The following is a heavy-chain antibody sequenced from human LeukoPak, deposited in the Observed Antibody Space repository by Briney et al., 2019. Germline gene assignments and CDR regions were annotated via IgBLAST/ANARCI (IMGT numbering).Heavy chain of an antibody. CDR3: ARVGTYYYDSSASYGMDV. V-gene: IGHV3-48*01. Sequence: PGGSLRLSCAASGFTFSSYSMNWVRQAPGKGLEWVSYISSSSTIYYADSVKGRFTISRDNAKNSLYLQMNSLRAEDTAVYYCARVGTYYYDSSASYGMDVWGQGTTVTVSS. CDR2: ISSSSTI. D-gene: IGHD3-22*01. J-gene: IGHJ6*02. CDR1: GFTFSSYS.